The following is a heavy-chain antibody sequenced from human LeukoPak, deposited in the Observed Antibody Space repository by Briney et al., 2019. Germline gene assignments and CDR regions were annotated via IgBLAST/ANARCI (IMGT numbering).Heavy chain of an antibody. J-gene: IGHJ4*02. CDR2: ISQSGDS. Sequence: SQTLSLTCTVSNDSIILGDYYWSWIRQPPGKGLEWIGHISQSGDSYYTPSLKSRATISVDRSKNHFSLTLISVTAADTAVYFCARDQVGYDIPDHFDYWGKGTLVTVSS. CDR3: ARDQVGYDIPDHFDY. D-gene: IGHD2-2*01. V-gene: IGHV4-30-2*01. CDR1: NDSIILGDYY.